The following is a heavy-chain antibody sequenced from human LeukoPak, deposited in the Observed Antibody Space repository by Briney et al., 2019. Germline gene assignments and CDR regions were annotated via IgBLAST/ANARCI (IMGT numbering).Heavy chain of an antibody. J-gene: IGHJ5*02. CDR1: GYTFTSYD. CDR3: ARAPLRYFDWPISPWEPDNWFDP. V-gene: IGHV1-8*01. CDR2: MNPNSGNT. Sequence: ASVKVSCKASGYTFTSYDINWVRQATGQGLEWMGWMNPNSGNTGYAQKFQGRVTMIRNTSISTAYMELSSLRSEDTAVYYCARAPLRYFDWPISPWEPDNWFDPWGQGTLVTVSS. D-gene: IGHD3-9*01.